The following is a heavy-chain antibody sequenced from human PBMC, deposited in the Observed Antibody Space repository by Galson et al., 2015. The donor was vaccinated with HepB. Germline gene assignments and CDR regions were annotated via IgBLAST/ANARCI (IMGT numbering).Heavy chain of an antibody. CDR2: ININTGNP. Sequence: SVKVSCKASGYTFTNNAINWVRQAPGQGLEWMGWININTGNPTYAQGFTGRFVFSLDTSVSTAYLQISSLKAEDTAVYYCARDRGSGSHFFDYWGQGTLVTVSS. CDR3: ARDRGSGSHFFDY. V-gene: IGHV7-4-1*02. D-gene: IGHD2-15*01. CDR1: GYTFTNNA. J-gene: IGHJ4*02.